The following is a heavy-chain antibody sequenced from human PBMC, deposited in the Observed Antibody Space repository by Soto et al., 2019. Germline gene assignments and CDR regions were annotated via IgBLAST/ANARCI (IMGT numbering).Heavy chain of an antibody. V-gene: IGHV6-1*01. CDR1: GDKVSSKSSA. CDR2: TYYRSKWYN. Sequence: LPITVAISGDKVSSKSSAWNLIRHSPSRGLEWLGRTYYRSKWYNDYAVSVKSRITINPDTSKNQFSLQLNSVTPEDTAVYYCARSGSYPRNYYYGMDVCGQGTTVTVSS. CDR3: ARSGSYPRNYYYGMDV. J-gene: IGHJ6*02. D-gene: IGHD1-26*01.